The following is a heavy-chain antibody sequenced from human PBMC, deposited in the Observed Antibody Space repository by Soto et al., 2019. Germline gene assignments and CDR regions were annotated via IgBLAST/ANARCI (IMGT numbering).Heavy chain of an antibody. CDR2: TRGNGEHT. CDR3: AKDSKSVAVSAARVYGMDV. D-gene: IGHD2-2*01. Sequence: EVQVLVSGGGLVQPGGSLRLSCAGSGFTFSNFALTWVRQAPGKGLEWVSTTRGNGEHTYYADSVKGRFTVSRDNSKNALFLEMSSLRAEDTAVYYCAKDSKSVAVSAARVYGMDVWGQGTTVTVSS. J-gene: IGHJ6*02. V-gene: IGHV3-23*01. CDR1: GFTFSNFA.